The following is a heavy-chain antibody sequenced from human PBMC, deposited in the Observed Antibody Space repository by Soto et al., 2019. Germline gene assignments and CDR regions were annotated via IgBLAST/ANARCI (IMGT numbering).Heavy chain of an antibody. V-gene: IGHV1-46*01. Sequence: ASVKVSCKASGYTFTSTWMHWVRQAPGQGLEWMGIINPYGGAATYAEKFQGRVTMTRDTSTATDYMELSSLRSEDTAMYYCARDYCSGTTCYEFDYWGQGTLVTVSS. CDR1: GYTFTSTW. CDR2: INPYGGAA. CDR3: ARDYCSGTTCYEFDY. J-gene: IGHJ4*02. D-gene: IGHD2-2*01.